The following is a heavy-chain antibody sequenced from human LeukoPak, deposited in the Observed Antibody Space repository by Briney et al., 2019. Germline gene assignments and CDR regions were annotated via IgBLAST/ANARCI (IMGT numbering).Heavy chain of an antibody. CDR2: IYHSGST. CDR3: AREVLHFDY. Sequence: SETLSLTCAVSGYSISSGDYWGGIRQPPGKGLEWIGSIYHSGSTYYNPSLKSRVTISVDTSKNQFSLKLSSVTAADTAVYYCAREVLHFDYWGQGTLVTVSS. V-gene: IGHV4-38-2*02. CDR1: GYSISSGDY. J-gene: IGHJ4*02.